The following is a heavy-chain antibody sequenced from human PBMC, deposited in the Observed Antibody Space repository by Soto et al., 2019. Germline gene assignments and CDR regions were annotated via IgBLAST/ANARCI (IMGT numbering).Heavy chain of an antibody. CDR3: ASGYVDTAMVEN. J-gene: IGHJ4*02. V-gene: IGHV4-61*01. CDR1: GDSVGSRTSY. CDR2: VANSGTT. Sequence: SETLSLTCTVSGDSVGSRTSYWSWIRQPPGKGLEWIGYVANSGTTNYNPSLKSRVTISLDTSKNQFSLKLTSVTAADTAVYYGASGYVDTAMVENWGQGTLVTVSS. D-gene: IGHD5-18*01.